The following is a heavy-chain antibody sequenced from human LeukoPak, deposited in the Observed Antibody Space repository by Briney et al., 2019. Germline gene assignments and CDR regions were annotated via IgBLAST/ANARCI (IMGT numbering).Heavy chain of an antibody. CDR1: GFTFSSYR. CDR2: ISSSSDYI. CDR3: ARVIFYSNGYYGMDV. Sequence: GGSLRLSCAASGFTFSSYRMNWVRQAPGKGLEWVSSISSSSDYIYYGRFTISRDNAKNSLYLQMNSLRAEDTAVYYCARVIFYSNGYYGMDVWGQGTTVTVSS. J-gene: IGHJ6*02. V-gene: IGHV3-21*01. D-gene: IGHD4-11*01.